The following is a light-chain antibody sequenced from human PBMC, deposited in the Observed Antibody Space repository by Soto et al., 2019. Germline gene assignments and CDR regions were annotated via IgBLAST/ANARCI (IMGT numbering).Light chain of an antibody. J-gene: IGLJ1*01. CDR3: SSYTGSSTYV. V-gene: IGLV2-14*01. CDR1: SIDVGGYNY. CDR2: DVS. Sequence: QSALTQPASVSGSPGQSITISCTGTSIDVGGYNYVSWYQQHPGKAPKLMIYDVSNRPSGVSNRFSGSKSGNTASLTISGLQAEDEADYYCSSYTGSSTYVFGTGTKVTVL.